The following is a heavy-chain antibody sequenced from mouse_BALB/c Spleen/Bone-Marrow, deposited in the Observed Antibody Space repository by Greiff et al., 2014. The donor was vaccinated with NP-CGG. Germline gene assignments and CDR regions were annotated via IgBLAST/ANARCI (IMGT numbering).Heavy chain of an antibody. CDR1: GYTFTSYW. Sequence: VQLQESGAELAKPGASVKMSCKASGYTFTSYWMHWVKQRPGQGLEWIGYINPRIGYTEYNQKFKDKATLTADKSSSTTYVQLSSLTSEDSAVYYCARGNWEAMDYWGQGTSVTVSS. J-gene: IGHJ4*01. V-gene: IGHV1-7*01. CDR2: INPRIGYT. CDR3: ARGNWEAMDY. D-gene: IGHD4-1*01.